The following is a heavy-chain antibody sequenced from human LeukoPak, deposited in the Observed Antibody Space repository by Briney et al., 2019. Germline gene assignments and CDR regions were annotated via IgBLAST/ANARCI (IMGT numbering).Heavy chain of an antibody. D-gene: IGHD3-9*01. V-gene: IGHV3-33*01. CDR3: ARQGDILTGAFDI. CDR1: GFTFSSFG. Sequence: GGSLRLSCAASGFTFSSFGMHWVRQAPGKGLEWVAVIWNDGSNNYYADSVKGRFTISRDNAKNTLYLQMNSLRPEDTAVYYCARQGDILTGAFDIWGQGTMVTV. CDR2: IWNDGSNN. J-gene: IGHJ3*02.